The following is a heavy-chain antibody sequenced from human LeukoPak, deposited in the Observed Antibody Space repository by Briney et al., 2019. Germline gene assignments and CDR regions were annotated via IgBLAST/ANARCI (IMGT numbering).Heavy chain of an antibody. V-gene: IGHV4-59*01. CDR1: GGSISNYY. D-gene: IGHD5-18*01. Sequence: PSETLPLTCTVSGGSISNYYWSWIRQPPGKGLEWIGYIYYSGSTNYNPSLKSRVTISVDTSKNQFSLKLRSVTAADTAVYYCAREGYSYDFDYWGQGALVIVSS. CDR2: IYYSGST. CDR3: AREGYSYDFDY. J-gene: IGHJ4*02.